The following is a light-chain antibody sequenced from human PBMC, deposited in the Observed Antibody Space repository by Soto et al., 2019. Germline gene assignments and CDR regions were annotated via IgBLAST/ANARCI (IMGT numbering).Light chain of an antibody. V-gene: IGLV2-23*01. CDR2: QGS. Sequence: QSALTQPASVSGSPGQSITISCTGTSSDVGSYNLVSWYQQHPGKAPKLMIDQGSKRPSGVSNRFSGSKSGNTASLTISGLQAEDEPDYYCCSYAGSSTYVFGTGTKLTVL. CDR1: SSDVGSYNL. J-gene: IGLJ1*01. CDR3: CSYAGSSTYV.